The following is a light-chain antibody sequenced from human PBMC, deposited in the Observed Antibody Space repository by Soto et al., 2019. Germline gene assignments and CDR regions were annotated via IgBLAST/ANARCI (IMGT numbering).Light chain of an antibody. CDR3: HQYHSLPFT. CDR2: EAS. J-gene: IGKJ3*01. CDR1: QDISKY. Sequence: DIQMTQSPSSLSASVGDRITITCQASQDISKYLIWYQQTPGKAPKFLIYEASNLERGVPSRFSGSGSGTDFTFTNNSLQPEAIATYYCHQYHSLPFTFGPGTKLDIK. V-gene: IGKV1-33*01.